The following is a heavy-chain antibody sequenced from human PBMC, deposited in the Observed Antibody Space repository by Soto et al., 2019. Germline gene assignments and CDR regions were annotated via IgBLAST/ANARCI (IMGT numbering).Heavy chain of an antibody. CDR1: GGTFSSYT. D-gene: IGHD5-12*01. CDR3: ARGYSGYDYQPRVYYYGMDV. CDR2: IIPILGIA. J-gene: IGHJ6*02. Sequence: QVQLVQSGAEVKKPGSSVKVSCKASGGTFSSYTISWVRQAPGQGLEWMGRIIPILGIANYAQKFQGRVTMTEEQSTXTXYXXRSSLRSEDTAVYYCARGYSGYDYQPRVYYYGMDVWGQGTTVTVSS. V-gene: IGHV1-69*02.